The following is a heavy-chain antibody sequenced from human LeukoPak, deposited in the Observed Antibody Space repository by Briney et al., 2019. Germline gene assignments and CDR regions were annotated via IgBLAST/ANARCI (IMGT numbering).Heavy chain of an antibody. V-gene: IGHV4-59*08. CDR2: IYYSGST. Sequence: PSETLSLTCTVSGGSISSYYWSWIRQPPGKGLEWIGYIYYSGSTYNNPSLKSRVTISVDTSKNQFSLKLSSVTAADTAVYYCARHGYSSGWYVPTWFDPWGQGTLVTVSS. CDR3: ARHGYSSGWYVPTWFDP. D-gene: IGHD6-19*01. J-gene: IGHJ5*02. CDR1: GGSISSYY.